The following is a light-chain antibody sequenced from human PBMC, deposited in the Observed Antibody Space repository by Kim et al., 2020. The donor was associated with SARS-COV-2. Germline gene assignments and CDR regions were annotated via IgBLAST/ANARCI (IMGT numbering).Light chain of an antibody. V-gene: IGKV3-15*01. Sequence: SPGERANRSCRARQSVSNNVAWYQQKPGQAPRLLIYGASTRATGIPARFSGSGSGTEFTLTISSLQSEDLAVYHCQQYDDWPPWTFGQGTKVDIK. CDR1: QSVSNN. CDR2: GAS. J-gene: IGKJ1*01. CDR3: QQYDDWPPWT.